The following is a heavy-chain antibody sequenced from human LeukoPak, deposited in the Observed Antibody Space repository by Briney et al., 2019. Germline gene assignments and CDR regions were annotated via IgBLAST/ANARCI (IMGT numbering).Heavy chain of an antibody. CDR2: IRYDGSNK. CDR3: AKGVGGKEVYNWFDP. J-gene: IGHJ5*02. CDR1: GFTFSSYG. V-gene: IGHV3-30*02. D-gene: IGHD4-23*01. Sequence: GGSLRLSCAASGFTFSSYGMHWVRQAPGKGLEWVAFIRYDGSNKYYADSVKGRFTISRDNSKNTLYPQMNSLRAEDTAVYYCAKGVGGKEVYNWFDPWGQGTLVTVSS.